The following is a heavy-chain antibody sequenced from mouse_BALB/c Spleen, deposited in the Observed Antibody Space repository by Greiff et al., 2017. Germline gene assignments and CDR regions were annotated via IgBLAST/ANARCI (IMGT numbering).Heavy chain of an antibody. D-gene: IGHD2-2*01. J-gene: IGHJ2*01. CDR3: ARHGYFFDY. Sequence: EVKLVESGGGLVKPGGSLKLSCAAFGFTFSSYAMSWVRQTPEKRLEWVASISSGGSTYYPDSVKGRFTISRDNARNTLYLQMSSLKSEDTAMYYCARHGYFFDYWGQGTTLTVSS. CDR2: ISSGGST. V-gene: IGHV5-6-5*01. CDR1: GFTFSSYA.